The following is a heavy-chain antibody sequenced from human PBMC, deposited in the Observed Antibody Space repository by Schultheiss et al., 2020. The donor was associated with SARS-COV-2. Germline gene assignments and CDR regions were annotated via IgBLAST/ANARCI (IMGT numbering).Heavy chain of an antibody. J-gene: IGHJ5*02. CDR2: LNWNGGIS. Sequence: GGSLRLSCEASGFTFSNYAMSWVRQAPGKGLDWVSGLNWNGGISGYADSVKGRFTISRDNAKNSLYLQMNSLRAEDTAVYYCARDRGYCSGGTCYPGRFDPWGQGTLVTVSS. CDR3: ARDRGYCSGGTCYPGRFDP. CDR1: GFTFSNYA. D-gene: IGHD2-15*01. V-gene: IGHV3-20*04.